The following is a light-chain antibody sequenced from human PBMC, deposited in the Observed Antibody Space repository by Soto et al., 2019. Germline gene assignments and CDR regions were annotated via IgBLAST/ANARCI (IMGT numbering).Light chain of an antibody. V-gene: IGKV1-9*01. CDR2: AAS. J-gene: IGKJ5*01. Sequence: DIQLTQSPSFLSASVGDRVTITCRASQGINSYLAWYQQKPGKVPKLLIYAASTLQSELPSRFGRSGSWTEITLTISSLETEDFATYYCPQNNSYPITVGQGTRLEI. CDR3: PQNNSYPIT. CDR1: QGINSY.